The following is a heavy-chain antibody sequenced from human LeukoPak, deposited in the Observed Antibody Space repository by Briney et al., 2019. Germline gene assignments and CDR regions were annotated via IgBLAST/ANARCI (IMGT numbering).Heavy chain of an antibody. D-gene: IGHD5-18*01. CDR2: ISSSGSTI. CDR1: GFTFSSYE. V-gene: IGHV3-48*03. Sequence: HPGGSLRLSCAASGFTFSSYEMNWVRQAPGKGLEWVSYISSSGSTIYYADSVKGRFTISRDNAKDSLYLQMNSLRAEDTAVYYCARDFPELWSPYFDYWGQGTLVTVSS. J-gene: IGHJ4*02. CDR3: ARDFPELWSPYFDY.